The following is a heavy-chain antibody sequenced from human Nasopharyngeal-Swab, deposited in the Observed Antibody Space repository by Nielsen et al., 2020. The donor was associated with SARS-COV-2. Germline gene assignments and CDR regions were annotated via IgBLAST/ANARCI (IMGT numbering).Heavy chain of an antibody. D-gene: IGHD3-3*01. Sequence: ASVKVSCKASGYTFTSYDINWVRQATGQGLEWMGWMNPNSGNTGYAQKFQGRVTMTRNTSISTAYMELSSLRSEDTAEYYCARLSNYDFWSGYYAYMDVWSKGTTVTVSS. CDR1: GYTFTSYD. V-gene: IGHV1-8*01. CDR2: MNPNSGNT. J-gene: IGHJ6*03. CDR3: ARLSNYDFWSGYYAYMDV.